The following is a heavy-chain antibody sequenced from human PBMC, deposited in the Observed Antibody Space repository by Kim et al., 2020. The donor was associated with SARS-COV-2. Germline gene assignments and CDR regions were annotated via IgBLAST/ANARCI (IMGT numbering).Heavy chain of an antibody. D-gene: IGHD6-19*01. CDR2: IYYSGST. J-gene: IGHJ4*02. CDR3: ARHPPPPRGWYHY. V-gene: IGHV4-39*01. CDR1: GGSISSSSYY. Sequence: SETLSLTCTVSGGSISSSSYYWGWIRQPPGKGLEWIGSIYYSGSTYYNPSLKSRVTISVDTSKNQFSLKLSSVTAADTAVYYCARHPPPPRGWYHYWGQGTLVTVSS.